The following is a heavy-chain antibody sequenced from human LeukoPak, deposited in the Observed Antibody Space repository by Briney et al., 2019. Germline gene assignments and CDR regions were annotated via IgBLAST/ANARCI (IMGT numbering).Heavy chain of an antibody. Sequence: GGSLRLSCAASGFTFSSYGMHWVRQAPGKGLEWVAVISYDGSNKYYADSVKGRFTISRDNAKNSLYLQMNSLRAEDTALYYCVGMSDSHDYWGQGTLVTVSS. V-gene: IGHV3-30*03. D-gene: IGHD1-14*01. CDR2: ISYDGSNK. CDR3: VGMSDSHDY. CDR1: GFTFSSYG. J-gene: IGHJ4*02.